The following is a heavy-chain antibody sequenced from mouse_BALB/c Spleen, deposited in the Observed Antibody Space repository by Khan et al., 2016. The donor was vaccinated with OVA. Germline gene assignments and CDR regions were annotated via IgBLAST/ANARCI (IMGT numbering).Heavy chain of an antibody. J-gene: IGHJ2*01. D-gene: IGHD1-2*01. CDR1: GYSITSGYG. CDR3: ARTARIKY. Sequence: EVELVESGPGLVKPSQSLSLTCTVTGYSITSGYGWNWIRQFPGNKLEWMGYISYSGSTNYNPSLKSRISITRDTSKNQFFLQLNSVPTEDTATXYCARTARIKYWGQGTTLTVSS. V-gene: IGHV3-2*02. CDR2: ISYSGST.